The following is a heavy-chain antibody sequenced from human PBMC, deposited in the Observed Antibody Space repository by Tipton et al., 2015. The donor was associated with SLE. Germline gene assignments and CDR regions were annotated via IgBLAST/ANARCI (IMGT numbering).Heavy chain of an antibody. J-gene: IGHJ6*02. Sequence: TLSLTCTVSGGSISSYYWSWIRQPPGKGLEWVGRIYTSGSTNYNPSLKSRVTMSVDTSKNQFSLKLSSVTAADTAVYYCARDSRRYCSSTSCYYYGMDVWGQGTTVTVSS. CDR2: IYTSGST. D-gene: IGHD2-2*01. CDR3: ARDSRRYCSSTSCYYYGMDV. V-gene: IGHV4-4*07. CDR1: GGSISSYY.